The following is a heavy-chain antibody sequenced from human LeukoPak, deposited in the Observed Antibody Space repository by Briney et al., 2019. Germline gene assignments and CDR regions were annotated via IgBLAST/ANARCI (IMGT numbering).Heavy chain of an antibody. V-gene: IGHV1-46*01. CDR2: INPSGGST. J-gene: IGHJ3*02. CDR1: GYTFTSYY. Sequence: ASVKVSCKASGYTFTSYYMHWVRQAPGQGLEWMGIINPSGGSTSYAQKFQGRVTMTRDMSTSTVYMELSSLRSEDTAVYYCARDPCGGDCYYAFDIWGQGTMVTVSS. D-gene: IGHD2-21*02. CDR3: ARDPCGGDCYYAFDI.